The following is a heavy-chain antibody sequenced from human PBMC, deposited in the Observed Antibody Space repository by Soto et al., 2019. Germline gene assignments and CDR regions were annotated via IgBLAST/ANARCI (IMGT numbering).Heavy chain of an antibody. CDR3: AKDGSGSYCDY. CDR2: ISYDGSNK. V-gene: IGHV3-30*18. D-gene: IGHD1-26*01. J-gene: IGHJ4*02. Sequence: PGGSLRLSCAASGFTFSSYGMHWVRQAPGKGLEWVAVISYDGSNKYHADSVKGRFTISRDNSKNTLYLQMNSLRAEDTAVYYCAKDGSGSYCDYWGQGTLVTVSS. CDR1: GFTFSSYG.